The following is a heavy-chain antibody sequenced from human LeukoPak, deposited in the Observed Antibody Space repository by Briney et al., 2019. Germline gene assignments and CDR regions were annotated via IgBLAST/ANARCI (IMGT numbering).Heavy chain of an antibody. CDR3: ARIVVVPAAIEYYFDY. Sequence: SGTLSLTCAVSGGSISSSNWWGWVRQPPGKGLEWIGEIYHSGSTNYNPSLKSRVTISVDKSKNQFSLKLSSVTAADTAVYYCARIVVVPAAIEYYFDYWGQGTLVTVSS. CDR1: GGSISSSNW. CDR2: IYHSGST. D-gene: IGHD2-2*01. V-gene: IGHV4-4*02. J-gene: IGHJ4*02.